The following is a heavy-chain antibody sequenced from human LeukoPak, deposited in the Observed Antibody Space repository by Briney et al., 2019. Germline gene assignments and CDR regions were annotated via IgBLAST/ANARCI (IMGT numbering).Heavy chain of an antibody. CDR3: ARVIDYSSSPNWFDP. Sequence: PSETLSLTCTVSGGSISSYYWSWIRQPPGKGLEWIGYIYYSGSTNYNPSLKSRVTISVDTSKNQFSLKLSSVTAADTAVYYCARVIDYSSSPNWFDPWGQGTLVTVSS. CDR1: GGSISSYY. D-gene: IGHD6-6*01. V-gene: IGHV4-59*08. J-gene: IGHJ5*02. CDR2: IYYSGST.